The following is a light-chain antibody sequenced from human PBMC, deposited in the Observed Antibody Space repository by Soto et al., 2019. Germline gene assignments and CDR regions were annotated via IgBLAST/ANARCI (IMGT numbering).Light chain of an antibody. V-gene: IGKV1-12*01. CDR1: RGISNW. CDR3: QQANSFPLT. J-gene: IGKJ4*01. CDR2: TES. Sequence: DIQLPHPPSSVSESGEDGVSITGRASRGISNWLAGYQQKQGRAPKPLIYTESSLQSGVPSRFSGTGSGTDFTLTISSLQPEDVATYYCQQANSFPLTFGGGTKVEIK.